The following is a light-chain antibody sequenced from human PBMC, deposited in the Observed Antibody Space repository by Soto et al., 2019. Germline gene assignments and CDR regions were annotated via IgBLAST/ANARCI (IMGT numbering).Light chain of an antibody. CDR3: SSHTTSNPYV. J-gene: IGLJ1*01. V-gene: IGLV2-14*01. Sequence: QSALTQPASVSGSPGQSITISCTGTSSDIGAYNSVSWYQQHPGKAPKLMIYEVSNRPSGVSNRFSASKSGNTASLTISGLQAEDEADYYCSSHTTSNPYVFGTGTKLTVL. CDR1: SSDIGAYNS. CDR2: EVS.